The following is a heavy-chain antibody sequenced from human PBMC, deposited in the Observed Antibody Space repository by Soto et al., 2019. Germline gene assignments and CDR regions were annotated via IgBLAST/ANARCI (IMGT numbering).Heavy chain of an antibody. CDR2: ISGSGNYI. Sequence: GGSLRLSCAASRFTFNTYTMDWVRWSPGKGLEWVSSISGSGNYIYHAGSVKGRFSISRDNAKNSLFLQMNSLRAEDTAVYYCVRNKGGCSSTSCHSYGMDVWGQGTTVTVSS. CDR3: VRNKGGCSSTSCHSYGMDV. V-gene: IGHV3-21*01. CDR1: RFTFNTYT. D-gene: IGHD2-2*01. J-gene: IGHJ6*02.